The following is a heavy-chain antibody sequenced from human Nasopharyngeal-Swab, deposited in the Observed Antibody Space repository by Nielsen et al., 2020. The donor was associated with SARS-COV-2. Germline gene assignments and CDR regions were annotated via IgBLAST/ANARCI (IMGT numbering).Heavy chain of an antibody. CDR2: INPYSGST. CDR1: VYTFTRYY. V-gene: IGHV1-18*04. J-gene: IGHJ4*02. D-gene: IGHD6-19*01. CDR3: ARAGIAVAAKNDY. Sequence: ASVKVSCKASVYTFTRYYIHWVRQAPGQGLEWMGRINPYSGSTNYAQKLQGRVTMTTDTSTSTAYMELRSLRSDDTAVYYCARAGIAVAAKNDYWGQGTLVTVSS.